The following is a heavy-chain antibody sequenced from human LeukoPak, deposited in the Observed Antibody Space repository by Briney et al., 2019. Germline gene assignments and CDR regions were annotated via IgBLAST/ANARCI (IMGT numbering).Heavy chain of an antibody. CDR1: GFTFSSYW. CDR2: IKSKTDGGTT. Sequence: PGGSLRLSCAASGFTFSSYWMHWVRQAPGKGLEWVGRIKSKTDGGTTDYAAPVKGRFTISRDDSKNTLYLQMNSLKTEDTAVYYCTTAVGSSGWYSGFDYWGQGTLVTVSS. V-gene: IGHV3-15*01. D-gene: IGHD6-19*01. J-gene: IGHJ4*02. CDR3: TTAVGSSGWYSGFDY.